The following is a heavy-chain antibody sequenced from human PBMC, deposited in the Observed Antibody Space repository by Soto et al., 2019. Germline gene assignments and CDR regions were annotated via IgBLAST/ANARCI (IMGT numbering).Heavy chain of an antibody. CDR1: GGTFSSYA. CDR2: IIPIFGTA. CDR3: ARDSGGDSSSWYHFDY. V-gene: IGHV1-69*13. J-gene: IGHJ4*02. Sequence: GASVKVSCKASGGTFSSYAISWVRQAPGQGLEWMGGIIPIFGTANYAQKFQGRVTITADESTSTAYMELSSLRSEDTAVYYCARDSGGDSSSWYHFDYWGQGTLVTVSS. D-gene: IGHD6-13*01.